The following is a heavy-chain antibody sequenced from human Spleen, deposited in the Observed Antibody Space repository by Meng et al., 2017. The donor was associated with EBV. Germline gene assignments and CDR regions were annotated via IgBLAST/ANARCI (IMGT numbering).Heavy chain of an antibody. CDR3: ARGGPYYFDI. CDR2: INSSGST. J-gene: IGHJ2*01. V-gene: IGHV4-34*01. Sequence: QVDLQRWGEVLLKPSATLSLSCAFNGGAFSLPFWSWIRQPPGKGREWVGEINSSGSTEYNPSLKSRVTISEDTSRNQVSLKVRSVTAADTAVYYCARGGPYYFDIWGRGTLVTVSS. CDR1: GGAFSLPF.